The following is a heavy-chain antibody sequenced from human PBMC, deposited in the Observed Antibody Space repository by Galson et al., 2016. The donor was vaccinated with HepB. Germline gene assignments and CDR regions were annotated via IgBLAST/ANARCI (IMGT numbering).Heavy chain of an antibody. CDR2: IVPVFGRA. Sequence: SVKVSCKASGGTRTTYYAFTWVRQAPGQGLEWMGGIVPVFGRANYQQKFQGRVTITADGSTNTAYMELSNLRSGDTAVYYCVHIRITIFGVVVKYGLDVWGQGTTVTVSS. J-gene: IGHJ6*02. D-gene: IGHD3-3*01. CDR1: GGTRTTYYA. CDR3: VHIRITIFGVVVKYGLDV. V-gene: IGHV1-69*13.